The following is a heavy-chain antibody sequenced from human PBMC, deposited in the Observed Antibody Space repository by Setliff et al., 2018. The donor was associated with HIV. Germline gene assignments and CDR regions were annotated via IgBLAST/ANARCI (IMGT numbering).Heavy chain of an antibody. D-gene: IGHD3-3*01. J-gene: IGHJ6*02. CDR2: ISASGST. V-gene: IGHV4-61*02. Sequence: SETLSLTCTVSGGSISSGGYYWSWIRQPAGKGLEWIGRISASGSTYYNPSLKSRVTISVDTSKNRFSLKLSSATAADTAVYYCARRLQFLEFLHGVGGLDVWGQGTTVTSP. CDR3: ARRLQFLEFLHGVGGLDV. CDR1: GGSISSGGYY.